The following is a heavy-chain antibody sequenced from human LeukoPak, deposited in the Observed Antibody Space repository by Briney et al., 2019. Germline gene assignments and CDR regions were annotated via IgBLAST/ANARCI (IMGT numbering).Heavy chain of an antibody. CDR1: GYTFTGYY. V-gene: IGHV1-2*02. Sequence: GASVKVSCKASGYTFTGYYMHWVRQAPGQGLEWMGWINPNSGGTNYAQKFQGRVTMTRDTSISTAYMELSRLRSDDTAVYYCARDSAYFTPYYYYYMDVWGKGTTVTVSS. CDR2: INPNSGGT. J-gene: IGHJ6*03. D-gene: IGHD2/OR15-2a*01. CDR3: ARDSAYFTPYYYYYMDV.